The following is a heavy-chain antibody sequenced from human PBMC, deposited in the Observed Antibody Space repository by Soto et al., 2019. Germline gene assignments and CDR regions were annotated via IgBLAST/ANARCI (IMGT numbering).Heavy chain of an antibody. Sequence: EVQLLESGGGLVQPGESLKLSCAASGFTFSIYAMSWVRQAPGKGLEWVSGISYSGSSTYYADSVKGRFTIPRYNSKNTLYLQMNSLRGEDTAIYYCAKCAGDTATSCYRGIDYWGRGTLVTVSS. CDR1: GFTFSIYA. CDR3: AKCAGDTATSCYRGIDY. CDR2: ISYSGSST. J-gene: IGHJ4*02. V-gene: IGHV3-23*01. D-gene: IGHD2-2*02.